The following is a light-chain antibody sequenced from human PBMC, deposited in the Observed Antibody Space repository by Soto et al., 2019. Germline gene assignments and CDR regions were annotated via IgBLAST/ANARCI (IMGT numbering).Light chain of an antibody. CDR2: AAS. CDR1: QDISNS. Sequence: DIPMTQSPSSLSASVGDRVTITCRASQDISNSLAWYQQKPGKVPKLVIYAASTLQSGVPSRFSGSGSGTDFTLTISSLQPEDVATYYCQKYKSAPPLFTFGPGTKVDIK. V-gene: IGKV1-27*01. J-gene: IGKJ3*01. CDR3: QKYKSAPPLFT.